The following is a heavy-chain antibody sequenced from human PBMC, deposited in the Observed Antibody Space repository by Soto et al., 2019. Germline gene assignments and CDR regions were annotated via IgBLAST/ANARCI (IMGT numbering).Heavy chain of an antibody. V-gene: IGHV1-8*01. Sequence: ASVKVSCKASGYTFTSYDISWVRQATGQGLEWMGWMNPNSGNTGYAQKFQGRVTMTRNTSISTAYMELSSLRSEDTAVYYCATVLNWASYYDSWGGYYNYYYYGMEVWGQGSTV. CDR3: ATVLNWASYYDSWGGYYNYYYYGMEV. CDR2: MNPNSGNT. J-gene: IGHJ6*01. CDR1: GYTFTSYD. D-gene: IGHD3-3*01.